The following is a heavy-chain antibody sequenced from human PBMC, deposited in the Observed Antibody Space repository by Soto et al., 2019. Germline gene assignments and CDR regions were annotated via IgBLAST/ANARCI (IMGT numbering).Heavy chain of an antibody. CDR3: VRDGTKTLRDWFDP. V-gene: IGHV4-4*07. Sequence: SGTLALTCAFSGASIRGFYWSWIRKSAGKGLEWIGRIYATGTTDYNPSLRSRVMMSVDTSKKQFSLKLRSVTAADTAVYYCVRDGTKTLRDWFDPRGQGISVTVSS. CDR1: GASIRGFY. J-gene: IGHJ5*02. CDR2: IYATGTT. D-gene: IGHD1-1*01.